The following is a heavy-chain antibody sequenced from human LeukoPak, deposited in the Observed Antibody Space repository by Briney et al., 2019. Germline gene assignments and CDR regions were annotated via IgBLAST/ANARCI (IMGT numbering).Heavy chain of an antibody. D-gene: IGHD3-10*01. Sequence: SETLSLTCTVSGGSISSSSYYWGWIRQPPGKGLEWIGSIYYGGSTYYNPSLKSRVTISVDTSKKQFSLKLSSVTAADTAVYYCARGRPDGSGSYYKFDPWGQGTLVTVSS. CDR1: GGSISSSSYY. CDR2: IYYGGST. CDR3: ARGRPDGSGSYYKFDP. J-gene: IGHJ5*02. V-gene: IGHV4-39*01.